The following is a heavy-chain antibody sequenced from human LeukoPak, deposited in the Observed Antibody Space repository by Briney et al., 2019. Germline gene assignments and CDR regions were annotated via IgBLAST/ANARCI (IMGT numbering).Heavy chain of an antibody. Sequence: GESLKISCKGSGYSFTSYWIGWVRQVPGKGLEWMGIIYPGDSDTRYSPSFQGQVTISADKSISTAYLQWSSLKASDTAMYYCARTQTATDSSGYYILFDYWGQGTLVTVSS. CDR3: ARTQTATDSSGYYILFDY. CDR1: GYSFTSYW. CDR2: IYPGDSDT. V-gene: IGHV5-51*01. D-gene: IGHD3-22*01. J-gene: IGHJ4*02.